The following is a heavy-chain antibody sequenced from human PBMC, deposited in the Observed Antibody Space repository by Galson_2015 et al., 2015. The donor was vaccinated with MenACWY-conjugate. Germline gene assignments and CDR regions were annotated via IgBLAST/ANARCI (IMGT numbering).Heavy chain of an antibody. CDR2: IKPDGSEK. CDR3: VRARGFDY. V-gene: IGHV3-7*03. Sequence: SLRLSCAASGFSFNIYWMTWVRQAPGQGLEWVANIKPDGSEKYSVDSVKGRFTISRDTTKNSLYLQMNSLRAEDTAVYYCVRARGFDYWGQGTLVTVSS. CDR1: GFSFNIYW. J-gene: IGHJ4*02.